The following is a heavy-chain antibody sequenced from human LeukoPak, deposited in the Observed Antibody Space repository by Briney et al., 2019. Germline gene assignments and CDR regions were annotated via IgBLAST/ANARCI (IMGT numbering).Heavy chain of an antibody. CDR3: INHDYGDSYVG. Sequence: GGSLRLSCEASGITFNIYCMHWVRQAPGKGLVWVSRINPDGTKTDYADSVKGRFTISRDNAKNTLYLQKNSLRADDAAVYFCINHDYGDSYVGGGQGTLVTVSS. J-gene: IGHJ4*02. CDR1: GITFNIYC. CDR2: INPDGTKT. D-gene: IGHD4-17*01. V-gene: IGHV3-74*01.